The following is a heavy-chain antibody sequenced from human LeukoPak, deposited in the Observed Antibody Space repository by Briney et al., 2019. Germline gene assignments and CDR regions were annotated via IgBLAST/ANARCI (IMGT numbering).Heavy chain of an antibody. V-gene: IGHV3-30*02. D-gene: IGHD4-17*01. CDR2: IRYDGSSK. J-gene: IGHJ6*03. Sequence: GGSLRLSCAASGFTFSNYAMHWVRQAPGKGLEWLAYIRYDGSSKYYADFVKGRFTISRDYSKNTLYLHMNSLRAEDTAVYYCARDIIYGDYYYYYYMDVWGKGTTVTVSS. CDR1: GFTFSNYA. CDR3: ARDIIYGDYYYYYYMDV.